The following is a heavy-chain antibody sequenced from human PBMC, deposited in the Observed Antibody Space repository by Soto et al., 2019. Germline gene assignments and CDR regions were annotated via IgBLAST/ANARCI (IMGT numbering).Heavy chain of an antibody. V-gene: IGHV1-18*01. CDR1: GFTFSSYG. CDR3: ANGYYDGSGPGY. J-gene: IGHJ4*02. CDR2: VSAYNCKT. Sequence: GSVEGSRKASGFTFSSYGISWVRQGPGQGVERMGWVSAYNCKTNYAQKPPGKVTMTTDKSTSTAHMELRSLRSDDTAGYYCANGYYDGSGPGYWGQGTLVTVSS. D-gene: IGHD3-10*01.